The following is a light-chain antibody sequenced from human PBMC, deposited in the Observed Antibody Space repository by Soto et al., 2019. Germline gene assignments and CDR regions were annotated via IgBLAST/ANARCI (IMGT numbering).Light chain of an antibody. Sequence: QSVLTQPASVSGSPGQSITISCTGTSSDVGSYNLVSWYQQHPGKAPKLMIYEGSKRPSGVSNRFSGSKSGNTASLTISGLQAEDEADYYCCSYAGSSTPVPVFGGGTKVTVL. CDR3: CSYAGSSTPVPV. V-gene: IGLV2-23*01. CDR2: EGS. CDR1: SSDVGSYNL. J-gene: IGLJ2*01.